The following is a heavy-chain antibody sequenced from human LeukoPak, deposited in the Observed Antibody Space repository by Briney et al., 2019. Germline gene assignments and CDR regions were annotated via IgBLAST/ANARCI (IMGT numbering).Heavy chain of an antibody. CDR2: IRSKIYGGTP. V-gene: IGHV3-49*04. CDR1: GFTFGDYA. Sequence: GGSLRLSCTASGFTFGDYAMTWVRQAPGKGLEWVGFIRSKIYGGTPEYAASVKGRFTISRDDSKGIAYLQMDSLKTEDTAVYYCTRDQTPYYWGQGTLVTVSS. J-gene: IGHJ4*02. CDR3: TRDQTPYY.